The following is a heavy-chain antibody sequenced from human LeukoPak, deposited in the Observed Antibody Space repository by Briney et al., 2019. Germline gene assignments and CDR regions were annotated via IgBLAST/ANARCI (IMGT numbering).Heavy chain of an antibody. CDR2: IIPILGIA. Sequence: SVKVSCKVSGGTFSSYAISWVRQAPGQGLEWMGRIIPILGIANYAQKFQGRVTITADKSTSTAYMELSSRRSEDTAVYYCARGDMGLGAVVGTGYFDYWGQGTLVTVSS. J-gene: IGHJ4*02. CDR3: ARGDMGLGAVVGTGYFDY. V-gene: IGHV1-69*04. D-gene: IGHD6-19*01. CDR1: GGTFSSYA.